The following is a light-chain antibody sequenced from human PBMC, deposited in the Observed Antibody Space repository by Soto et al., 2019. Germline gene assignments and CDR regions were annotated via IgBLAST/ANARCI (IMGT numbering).Light chain of an antibody. CDR2: TGN. V-gene: IGLV1-40*01. J-gene: IGLJ3*02. CDR3: QSYDNSMRV. CDR1: SSNIGAGYA. Sequence: QSVLTQPPSVSGAPGQRVTISCTGSSSNIGAGYAVHWYQQLPGTAPKLLIFTGNNRPSGVPDRFSASRSGTSVSLTITGLHAEDEADYYCQSYDNSMRVFGGGTQLTVL.